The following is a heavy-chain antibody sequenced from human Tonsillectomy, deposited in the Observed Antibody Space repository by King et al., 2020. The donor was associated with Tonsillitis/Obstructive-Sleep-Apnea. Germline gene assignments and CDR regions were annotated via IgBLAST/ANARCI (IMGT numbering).Heavy chain of an antibody. CDR3: ARGRVGGGQLGAVYYYYYMDV. CDR1: GGSFSGY. J-gene: IGHJ6*03. V-gene: IGHV4-34*01. CDR2: INHSEST. Sequence: VQLQQWGAGLLKPSETLSLTCAVYGGSFSGYWSWIRQPPGKGLEWIGEINHSESTSYTPSLKSRVTISVDTSKNQFSLKLSSVTAADTAVYYCARGRVGGGQLGAVYYYYYMDVWGNGTAVTVSS. D-gene: IGHD6-6*01.